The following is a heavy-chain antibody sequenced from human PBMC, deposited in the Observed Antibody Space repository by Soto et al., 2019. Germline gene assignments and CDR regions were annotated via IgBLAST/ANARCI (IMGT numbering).Heavy chain of an antibody. CDR3: ARDSGYSEDY. CDR1: GFTVSSNY. V-gene: IGHV3-66*01. J-gene: IGHJ4*02. Sequence: EVQLVKSGGGLVQPGGSLRLSCAASGFTVSSNYMSWVRQAPGKGLKWVSVIYTGGITYYADSVKGRFTISRDKSQNTLYLQMNSLRAEDTAVYYCARDSGYSEDYWDQGTLVTVSS. D-gene: IGHD5-12*01. CDR2: IYTGGIT.